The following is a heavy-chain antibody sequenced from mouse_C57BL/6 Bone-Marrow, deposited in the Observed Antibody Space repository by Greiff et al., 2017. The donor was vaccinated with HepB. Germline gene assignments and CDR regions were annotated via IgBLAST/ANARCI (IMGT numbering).Heavy chain of an antibody. D-gene: IGHD1-1*01. CDR3: TTGATVVATGAY. CDR1: GFNIKDDY. J-gene: IGHJ3*01. Sequence: EVQLQQSGAELVRPGASVKLSCTASGFNIKDDYMHWVKQRPEQGLEWIGWIDPENGDTEYASKFQGKATITADTSSNTAYLQPSSLTSEDTAVYYCTTGATVVATGAYWGQGTLVTVSA. CDR2: IDPENGDT. V-gene: IGHV14-4*01.